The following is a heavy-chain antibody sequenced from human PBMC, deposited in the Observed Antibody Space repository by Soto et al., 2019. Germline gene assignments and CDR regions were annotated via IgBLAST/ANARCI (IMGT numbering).Heavy chain of an antibody. CDR3: ARDKSGSYFDYYYGMDV. V-gene: IGHV1-2*04. CDR2: INPNSGGT. J-gene: IGHJ6*02. CDR1: GYTFTGYY. D-gene: IGHD1-26*01. Sequence: ASVKVSCKASGYTFTGYYMHWVRQAPGQGLEWMGWINPNSGGTNYAQKFQGWVTMTRDTSISTAYMELSRLRSDDTAVYYCARDKSGSYFDYYYGMDVWGQGTTVTV.